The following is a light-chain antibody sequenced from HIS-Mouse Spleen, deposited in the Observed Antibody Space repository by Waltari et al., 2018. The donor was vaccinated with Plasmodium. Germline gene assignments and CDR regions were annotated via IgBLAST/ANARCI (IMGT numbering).Light chain of an antibody. CDR1: SSDAGGYHY. Sequence: QSALPQPPSASGSPGQSVTISCTGTSSDAGGYHYVSWYQQHPGKAPKLMIYEVSKRPSGVPDRFSGSKSGNTASLTVSGLQAEDEADYYCSSYAGSNNLVFGGGTKLTVL. CDR3: SSYAGSNNLV. J-gene: IGLJ2*01. CDR2: EVS. V-gene: IGLV2-8*01.